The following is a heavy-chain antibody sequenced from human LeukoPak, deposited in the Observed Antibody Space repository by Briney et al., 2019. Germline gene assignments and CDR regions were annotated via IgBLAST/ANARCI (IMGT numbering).Heavy chain of an antibody. V-gene: IGHV1-2*02. Sequence: ASVKVSCKASGYIFTGYFMHWVRQAPGQGLEWMGWINPTSGGTSYARKFQGRVTMTRDTSISTAYMELTRLRSDDTAVYYCARAKEYSTLGDWFDAWGQGTLVTVSA. J-gene: IGHJ5*02. CDR3: ARAKEYSTLGDWFDA. CDR2: INPTSGGT. CDR1: GYIFTGYF. D-gene: IGHD2/OR15-2a*01.